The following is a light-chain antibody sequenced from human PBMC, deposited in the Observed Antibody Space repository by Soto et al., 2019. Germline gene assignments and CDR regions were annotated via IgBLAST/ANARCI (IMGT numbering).Light chain of an antibody. CDR3: QQYCSYPLT. J-gene: IGKJ4*01. CDR2: AAS. CDR1: QGISSY. V-gene: IGKV1-8*01. Sequence: AIRMTQSPSSFSASTGDRVTITCRASQGISSYLAWYQQKPGKAPKLLIYAASTLQSGVPSRFSGSGSGTDFTPTISCLPSEDFATYYCQQYCSYPLTFGGGTKVEIK.